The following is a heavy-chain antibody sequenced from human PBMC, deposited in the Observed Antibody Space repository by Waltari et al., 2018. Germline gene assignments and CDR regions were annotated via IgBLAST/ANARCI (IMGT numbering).Heavy chain of an antibody. D-gene: IGHD3-22*01. CDR2: IIPIFGTA. CDR1: GGTFSSYA. V-gene: IGHV1-69*01. CDR3: ARGRRNYYDSSGPGAFDI. J-gene: IGHJ3*02. Sequence: QVQLVQSGAEVKKPGSSVKVSCKASGGTFSSYAIRWVRQAPGQGLEWMGGIIPIFGTANYAQKFQGRVTITADESTSTAYMELSSLRSEDTAVYYCARGRRNYYDSSGPGAFDIWGQGTMVTVSS.